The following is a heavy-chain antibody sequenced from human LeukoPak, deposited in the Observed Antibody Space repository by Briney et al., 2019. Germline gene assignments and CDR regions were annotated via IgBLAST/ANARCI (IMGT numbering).Heavy chain of an antibody. J-gene: IGHJ3*02. V-gene: IGHV4-39*07. D-gene: IGHD3/OR15-3a*01. CDR3: ARVDLQNAFDI. Sequence: SETLSLTCTVSGGSISATGYFWGWIHQPPGKGLEWIGSIYYSGITHYNPPLKSRVTISVDTSKNQLSLKLSSVTAADTAVYYCARVDLQNAFDIWGQGTVVTVSS. CDR2: IYYSGIT. CDR1: GGSISATGYF.